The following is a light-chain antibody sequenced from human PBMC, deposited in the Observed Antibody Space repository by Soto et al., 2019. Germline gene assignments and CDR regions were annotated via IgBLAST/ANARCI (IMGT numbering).Light chain of an antibody. V-gene: IGKV3D-20*02. CDR2: GAS. CDR1: QSVSSSY. Sequence: EIVLTQSPGTLSLSPGGRATLSCRASQSVSSSYLAWYQQKPGQAPRLLIYGASSRATGIPDRFSGSGSGTDFTLTISRLEPEDFAVYYCQQRSNWPLTFGGGTKVDIK. J-gene: IGKJ4*01. CDR3: QQRSNWPLT.